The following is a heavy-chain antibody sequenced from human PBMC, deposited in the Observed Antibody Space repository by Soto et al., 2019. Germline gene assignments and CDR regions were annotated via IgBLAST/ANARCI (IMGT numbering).Heavy chain of an antibody. CDR3: AALPVGATTSSSDY. V-gene: IGHV1-58*02. CDR1: GFTFTSSA. J-gene: IGHJ4*02. Sequence: GASVKVSCKASGFTFTSSAMQWVRQARGQRLEWIGWIVVGSGNTNYAQKFQERVTITRDMSTSTAYMELSSLRSEDTAVYYCAALPVGATTSSSDYWGQGTLVTVSS. D-gene: IGHD1-26*01. CDR2: IVVGSGNT.